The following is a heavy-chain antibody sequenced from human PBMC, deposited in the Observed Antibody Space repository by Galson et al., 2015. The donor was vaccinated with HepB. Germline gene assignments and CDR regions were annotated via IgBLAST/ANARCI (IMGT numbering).Heavy chain of an antibody. V-gene: IGHV1-8*01. J-gene: IGHJ4*02. D-gene: IGHD5-18*01. CDR1: GYTFSNYD. CDR2: MNPNSENT. Sequence: SVKVSCKASGYTFSNYDIHWVRQATGRGLEWMGWMNPNSENTRYAQNFQGRVTMTVDMSITTAYMELSSLKSEDTGVYYCARLPLVDAPLVESDYWGQGTLVTVSS. CDR3: ARLPLVDAPLVESDY.